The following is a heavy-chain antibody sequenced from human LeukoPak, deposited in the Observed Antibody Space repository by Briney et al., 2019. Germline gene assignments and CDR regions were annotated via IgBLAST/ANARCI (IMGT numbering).Heavy chain of an antibody. V-gene: IGHV3-11*06. CDR1: GLTFSDYY. CDR3: ARAVGADYFDF. Sequence: GGSLRLSCAASGLTFSDYYMSWIRQAPGKGLEWVSYISSSISYTNYADSVKGRFTISRDNAKNSLYLQMNSLRAEDTAVYYCARAVGADYFDFWGQGTLVTVSS. D-gene: IGHD2-15*01. CDR2: ISSSISYT. J-gene: IGHJ4*02.